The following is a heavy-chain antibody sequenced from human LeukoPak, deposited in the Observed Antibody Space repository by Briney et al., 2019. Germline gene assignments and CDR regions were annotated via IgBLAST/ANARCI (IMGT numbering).Heavy chain of an antibody. CDR2: IYSSGST. V-gene: IGHV4-59*08. CDR1: GGSIGSYY. CDR3: ATQGSSGWYQGSDY. D-gene: IGHD6-19*01. Sequence: PSETLSLTCTVSGGSIGSYYWSWIRQPPGKGLEWIGYIYSSGSTNYNPSLKSRVTISVDTSKNQFSLKFTSVTAADTAVYYCATQGSSGWYQGSDYWGQGALVTVSS. J-gene: IGHJ4*02.